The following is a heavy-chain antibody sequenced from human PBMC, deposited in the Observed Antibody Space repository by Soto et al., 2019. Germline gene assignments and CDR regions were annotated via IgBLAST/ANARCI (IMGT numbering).Heavy chain of an antibody. J-gene: IGHJ6*03. CDR2: IKQDGSEK. Sequence: GGSLRLSCAASGFTFSSYWMSWVRQAPGKGLEWVANIKQDGSEKYYVDSVKGRFTISRDNAKNSLYLQMNSLRAEDTAVYYYARGRTSRGYYYYYYMDVWGKGTTVTVSS. V-gene: IGHV3-7*01. CDR3: ARGRTSRGYYYYYYMDV. CDR1: GFTFSSYW. D-gene: IGHD2-2*01.